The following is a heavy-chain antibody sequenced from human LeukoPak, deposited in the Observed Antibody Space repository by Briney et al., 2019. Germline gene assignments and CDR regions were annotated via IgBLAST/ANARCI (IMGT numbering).Heavy chain of an antibody. Sequence: SSETLSLTCTVSGDSIIGYYWSWVRQPPGKGLEWIACIYDNGNTNYNPSLKSRVTISVDTSRNQFSLKPSSVTAADTAVYYCARENRGDYFDYWGQGTLVTVSS. J-gene: IGHJ4*02. CDR3: ARENRGDYFDY. D-gene: IGHD2/OR15-2a*01. CDR1: GDSIIGYY. V-gene: IGHV4-59*01. CDR2: IYDNGNT.